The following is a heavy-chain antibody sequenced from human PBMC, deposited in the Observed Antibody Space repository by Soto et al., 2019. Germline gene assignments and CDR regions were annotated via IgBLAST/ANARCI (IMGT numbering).Heavy chain of an antibody. J-gene: IGHJ6*02. CDR1: GGSISSYY. V-gene: IGHV4-4*07. CDR2: IYASGST. CDR3: ARGNCSSPNCYSFSGYYGMDV. D-gene: IGHD2-2*01. Sequence: SETLSLTCTVSGGSISSYYWSWIRQPAGKGLEWIGRIYASGSTNYNPSLKSRVTMSLDTSKNQFSLKLTSVTAADTALYYCARGNCSSPNCYSFSGYYGMDVWGQGTTVTVSS.